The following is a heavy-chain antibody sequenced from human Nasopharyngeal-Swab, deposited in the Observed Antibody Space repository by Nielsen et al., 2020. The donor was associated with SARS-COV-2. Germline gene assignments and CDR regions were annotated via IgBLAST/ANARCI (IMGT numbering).Heavy chain of an antibody. CDR2: ISTTTATI. V-gene: IGHV3-69-1*02. CDR1: GFTFSDYY. CDR3: AREVPYSGHDDAFDI. J-gene: IGHJ3*02. Sequence: GESLKISCAASGFTFSDYYMNWVRQAPGKGLEWISYISTTTATIYYADSVKGRFTISRDNAKNSLYLQMNSLRAEDTAVYYCAREVPYSGHDDAFDIWGQGTMVTVSA. D-gene: IGHD5-12*01.